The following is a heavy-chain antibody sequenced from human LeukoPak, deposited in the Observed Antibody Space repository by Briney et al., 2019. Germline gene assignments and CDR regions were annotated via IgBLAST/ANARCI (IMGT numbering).Heavy chain of an antibody. V-gene: IGHV4-59*01. J-gene: IGHJ4*02. D-gene: IGHD6-13*01. CDR2: IYYSGST. Sequence: SETLSLTCTVSGGSISSYYWSWIRQPPGKGLEWIGYIYYSGSTNYNPSLKSRVTISIDTSKNQFSLKVSSVTAADTAVYYCARGSSWSYYFDYWGQGTLVTVSS. CDR3: ARGSSWSYYFDY. CDR1: GGSISSYY.